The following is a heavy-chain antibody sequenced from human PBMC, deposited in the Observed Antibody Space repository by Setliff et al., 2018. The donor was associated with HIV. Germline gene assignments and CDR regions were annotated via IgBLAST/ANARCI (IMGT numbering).Heavy chain of an antibody. J-gene: IGHJ3*01. CDR1: GGTFNTYP. D-gene: IGHD3-9*01. V-gene: IGHV1-69*10. Sequence: ASVKVSCKTSGGTFNTYPIAWVRQAPGQGLEWMGGIAPNLRMPNYIQKFKGRLTITADESTSTVYMELTNLRSGDTAMYYCAREKSPVLEYFDWLKPRHVFDVWGQGTVVTVS. CDR2: IAPNLRMP. CDR3: AREKSPVLEYFDWLKPRHVFDV.